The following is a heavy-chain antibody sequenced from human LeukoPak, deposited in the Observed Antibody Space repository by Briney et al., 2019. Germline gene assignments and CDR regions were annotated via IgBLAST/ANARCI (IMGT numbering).Heavy chain of an antibody. D-gene: IGHD4-17*01. Sequence: PGGSLRLSCAASGFTFSSYSMNWVRQAPGKGLEWVSYMSSGDIYYADSVKGRFTISRDNAKNSLYPQMNSPRDEDTAVYYCARDNDYAFDYWGQGTLVTVSS. CDR1: GFTFSSYS. V-gene: IGHV3-48*02. CDR3: ARDNDYAFDY. CDR2: MSSGDI. J-gene: IGHJ4*02.